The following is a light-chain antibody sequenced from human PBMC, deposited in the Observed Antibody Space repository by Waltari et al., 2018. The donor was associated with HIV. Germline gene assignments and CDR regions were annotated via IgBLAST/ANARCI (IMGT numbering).Light chain of an antibody. CDR3: QQSYSIPRT. J-gene: IGKJ4*01. CDR2: TAS. Sequence: DIQMTQSPSSLSAFVGDRVTITCRGSQSISTSLNWYQQKPGKAPNLLIYTASILECGIPSRFSGSGSGTDFTLTISSLHPEDFATYYCQQSYSIPRTFGGGTKVEIK. V-gene: IGKV1-39*01. CDR1: QSISTS.